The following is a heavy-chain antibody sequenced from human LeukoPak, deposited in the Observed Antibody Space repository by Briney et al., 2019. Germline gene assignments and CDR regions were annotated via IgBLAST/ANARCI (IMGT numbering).Heavy chain of an antibody. Sequence: KTSQTLSLTCTVSGGSISSGSYYWSWIRQPAGKGLEWIGRLYTSGSTNYNPSLKSRVTMSVDTSKNQFSLKLSSVTAADTAVYYCARVSLVRGAPDYYFDYWGQGTLVTVSS. D-gene: IGHD3-10*01. V-gene: IGHV4-61*02. CDR1: GGSISSGSYY. CDR3: ARVSLVRGAPDYYFDY. CDR2: LYTSGST. J-gene: IGHJ4*02.